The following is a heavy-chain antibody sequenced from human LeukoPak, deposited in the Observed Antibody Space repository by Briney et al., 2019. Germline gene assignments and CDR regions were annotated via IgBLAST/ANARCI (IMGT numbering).Heavy chain of an antibody. CDR1: GFTLSSYW. D-gene: IGHD2-15*01. CDR3: ARDLTGGSEF. CDR2: INEDGRTI. Sequence: PGVSLRLSCAVSGFTLSSYWMHWVRQAPGKGLVWVSRINEDGRTINYADSVEGRFTISRDKAKNTLYLQMNSLRVEDTAVYFCARDLTGGSEFWGQGTRVTVSS. V-gene: IGHV3-74*01. J-gene: IGHJ4*02.